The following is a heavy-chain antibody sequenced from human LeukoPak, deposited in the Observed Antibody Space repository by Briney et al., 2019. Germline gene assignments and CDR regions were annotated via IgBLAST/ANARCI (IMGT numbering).Heavy chain of an antibody. CDR2: ISAYNGNT. J-gene: IGHJ5*02. V-gene: IGHV1-18*01. CDR1: GYTFTSYG. CDR3: TRGTSAYCSGGNCYPYNWFDP. D-gene: IGHD2-15*01. Sequence: ASVKVSCKASGYTFTSYGISWVRQAPGQGLEWLGWISAYNGNTNYAQKLQGRVTITRNTSIRTAYMELSSLRSEDTAVYYCTRGTSAYCSGGNCYPYNWFDPWGQGTLVTVSS.